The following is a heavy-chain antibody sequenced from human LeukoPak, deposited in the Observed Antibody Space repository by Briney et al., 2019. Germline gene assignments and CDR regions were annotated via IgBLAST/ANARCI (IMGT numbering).Heavy chain of an antibody. D-gene: IGHD2-21*02. CDR2: IYYNGNT. CDR3: AKVRVTPYIAFDQ. Sequence: KPSGTLSLTCAVSGGSIGINNWWSWVRQSPGKGLEWIGEIYYNGNTNYNSSLKSRVTISVDRSKSQFSLRLSSVTAADTGTYYCAKVRVTPYIAFDQWGQGTLVTVSS. J-gene: IGHJ4*02. V-gene: IGHV4-4*02. CDR1: GGSIGINNW.